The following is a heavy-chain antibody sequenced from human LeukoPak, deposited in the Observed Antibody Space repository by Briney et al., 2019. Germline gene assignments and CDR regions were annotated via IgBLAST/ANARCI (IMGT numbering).Heavy chain of an antibody. V-gene: IGHV4-39*07. CDR2: IYYSGNT. CDR3: ARYRDGSNDHRSFDI. D-gene: IGHD5-24*01. J-gene: IGHJ3*02. Sequence: SETLSLTCAVSGGSISSNSYYWGWIRRPPGEGLEWIGNIYYSGNTYYNPSLKSRVTISVDTSKNQFSLKLSSMTAADTAVYYCARYRDGSNDHRSFDIWGQGTMVTVSS. CDR1: GGSISSNSYY.